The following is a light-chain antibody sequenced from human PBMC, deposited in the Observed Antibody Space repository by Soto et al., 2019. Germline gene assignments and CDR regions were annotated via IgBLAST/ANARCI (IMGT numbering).Light chain of an antibody. CDR1: QSLSSY. CDR2: DAS. V-gene: IGKV3-11*01. Sequence: EIVLTQSPATLSLSPGERATLSCRASQSLSSYLAWYQQKPGQAPRLLIYDASNRATGIPARFSGSGSGTEFTLTISRLEPDDFATYYCQQYNSYSQTFGQGTKVDIK. CDR3: QQYNSYSQT. J-gene: IGKJ1*01.